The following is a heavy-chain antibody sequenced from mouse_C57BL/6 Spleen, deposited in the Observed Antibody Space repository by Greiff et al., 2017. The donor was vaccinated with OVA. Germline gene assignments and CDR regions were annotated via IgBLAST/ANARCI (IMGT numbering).Heavy chain of an antibody. D-gene: IGHD1-1*01. CDR1: GYSFTSYY. V-gene: IGHV1-66*01. Sequence: VMLVESGPELVKPGASVKISCKASGYSFTSYYIHWVKQRPGQGLEWIGWIYPGSGNTKYNEKFKGKATLTADTSSSTAYMQLSSLTSEDSAVYYCARATTVEGGYFDYWGQGTTLTVSS. CDR3: ARATTVEGGYFDY. CDR2: IYPGSGNT. J-gene: IGHJ2*01.